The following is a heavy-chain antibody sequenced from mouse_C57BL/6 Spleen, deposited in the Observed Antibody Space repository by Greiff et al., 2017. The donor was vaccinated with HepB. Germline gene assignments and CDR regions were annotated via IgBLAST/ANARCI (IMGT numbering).Heavy chain of an antibody. J-gene: IGHJ2*01. Sequence: VQLQQSGPGLVAPSQSLSITCTVSGFSLTSYGVHWVRQPPGKGLEWLGVIWAGGSTNYNSALMSRLSISKDNSKSQVVLKMNRLQTDDTAMYYCARLEDIWGPGTTLTVSS. D-gene: IGHD1-3*01. CDR3: ARLEDI. CDR1: GFSLTSYG. V-gene: IGHV2-9*02. CDR2: IWAGGST.